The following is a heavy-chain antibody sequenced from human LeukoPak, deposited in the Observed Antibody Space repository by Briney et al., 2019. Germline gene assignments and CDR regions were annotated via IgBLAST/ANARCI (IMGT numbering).Heavy chain of an antibody. J-gene: IGHJ3*01. CDR3: ARHDYHSNSDAFDV. V-gene: IGHV3-48*03. CDR2: ICSSGSII. Sequence: GGSLRLSCAASGFTFRRCELSWGPQAPAKGLECVSYICSSGSIIYYADSVKGRFTISRDSAKNSLYLQMNSLRAEDTAVYYCARHDYHSNSDAFDVWGQGKMVTVSS. CDR1: GFTFRRCE. D-gene: IGHD4-23*01.